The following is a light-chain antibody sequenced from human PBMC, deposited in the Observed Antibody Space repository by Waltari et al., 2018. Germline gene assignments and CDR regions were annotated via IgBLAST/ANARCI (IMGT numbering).Light chain of an antibody. CDR2: AVS. Sequence: DIQMTQSPSSLSASVGDKVTITCQASQHIPNFLNWYQQKPGKAPQLLIYAVSNLEPGVPSRCSGSASGTDFTLTSTSLQPEDFGTYFCQQYDNIPVTFGGGTRVEV. CDR1: QHIPNF. CDR3: QQYDNIPVT. V-gene: IGKV1-33*01. J-gene: IGKJ4*02.